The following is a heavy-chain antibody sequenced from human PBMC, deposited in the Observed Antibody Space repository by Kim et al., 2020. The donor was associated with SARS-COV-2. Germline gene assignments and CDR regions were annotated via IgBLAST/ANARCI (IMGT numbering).Heavy chain of an antibody. CDR1: GGSMYSSSYY. CDR2: IYYSGAT. Sequence: SETLSLTCTVFGGSMYSSSYYWGWVRQPPGKGLEWIGTIYYSGATYYNPSLKSRVAMSVDTSQNQFSLKLTSVIAADTAVYYCARLRWDQLNWLDPWGQGIQVTVS. J-gene: IGHJ5*02. D-gene: IGHD1-26*01. V-gene: IGHV4-39*01. CDR3: ARLRWDQLNWLDP.